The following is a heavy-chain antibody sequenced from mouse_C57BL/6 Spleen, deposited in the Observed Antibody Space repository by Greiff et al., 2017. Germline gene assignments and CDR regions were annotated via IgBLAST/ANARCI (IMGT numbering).Heavy chain of an antibody. D-gene: IGHD1-1*01. V-gene: IGHV1-15*01. Sequence: QVQLQQSGAELVRPGASVTLSCKASGYTFTDYEMHWVKQTPVHGLEWIGAIDPETGGTAYNQKFKGKAILTADKSSSTAYMELRSLTSEDSAVYYCTREVQRYYFDYWGQGTTLTVAS. CDR1: GYTFTDYE. CDR3: TREVQRYYFDY. CDR2: IDPETGGT. J-gene: IGHJ2*01.